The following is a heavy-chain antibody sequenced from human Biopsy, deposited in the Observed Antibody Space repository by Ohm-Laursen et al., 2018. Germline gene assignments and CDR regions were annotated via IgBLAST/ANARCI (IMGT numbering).Heavy chain of an antibody. J-gene: IGHJ4*02. CDR2: IYYSGNT. Sequence: GTLSLTCTVSGGSISDSTYHWGWIRQSPGKGLEWIGNIYYSGNTDYSPPLKSRVTISADTSNNQFSLKLRSVTAADTAVYYCARQVDFWSGYVDYWGQGTLVAVSS. D-gene: IGHD3-3*01. CDR3: ARQVDFWSGYVDY. CDR1: GGSISDSTYH. V-gene: IGHV4-39*01.